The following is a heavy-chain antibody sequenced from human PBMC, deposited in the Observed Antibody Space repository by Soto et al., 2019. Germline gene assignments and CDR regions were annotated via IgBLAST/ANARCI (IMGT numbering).Heavy chain of an antibody. D-gene: IGHD3-10*01. Sequence: GASVKVSCKASGGTFSSSAISWVRQAPGQGLEWMGGIIPIFGTANYAQKFQGRVTITADESTSTAYMELSSLRSEDTAVYYCARGANYYGSGSYYTEWYFDLWGRGTLVTVSS. CDR2: IIPIFGTA. V-gene: IGHV1-69*13. J-gene: IGHJ2*01. CDR1: GGTFSSSA. CDR3: ARGANYYGSGSYYTEWYFDL.